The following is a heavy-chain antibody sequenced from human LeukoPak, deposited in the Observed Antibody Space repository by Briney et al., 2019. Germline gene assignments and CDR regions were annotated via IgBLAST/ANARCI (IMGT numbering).Heavy chain of an antibody. CDR2: ISGSGGST. CDR3: ARGDDSGYYDYFDY. J-gene: IGHJ4*02. V-gene: IGHV3-23*01. Sequence: GGSLRLSCAASGFTFSSYAMSWVRQAPGKGLEWVSAISGSGGSTYYADSVKGRFAISRDNSKNTVFLRMNSLRAEDTAMYYCARGDDSGYYDYFDYWGQGALVTVSS. D-gene: IGHD3-22*01. CDR1: GFTFSSYA.